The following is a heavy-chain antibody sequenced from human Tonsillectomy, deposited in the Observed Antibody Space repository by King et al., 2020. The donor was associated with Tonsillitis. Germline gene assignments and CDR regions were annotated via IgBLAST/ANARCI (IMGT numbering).Heavy chain of an antibody. J-gene: IGHJ4*02. D-gene: IGHD3-16*01. CDR2: ISGSATYI. CDR1: GFTFSSYS. Sequence: DVQLVESGGGLVKPGGSLRLSCAASGFTFSSYSMNWVRQAPGKGLEWVSSISGSATYIYYADSLKGRFTISRDNAKKSLYLQMNSRRAEDTSVYYCAWEEGEGFDYWGQGTLVAVSS. CDR3: AWEEGEGFDY. V-gene: IGHV3-21*01.